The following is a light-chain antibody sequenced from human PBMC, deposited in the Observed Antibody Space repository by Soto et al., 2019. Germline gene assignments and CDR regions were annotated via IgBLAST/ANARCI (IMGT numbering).Light chain of an antibody. CDR1: QSVSSN. V-gene: IGKV3-11*01. Sequence: EIVLTQSPATLSLSPGERATLSCRASQSVSSNLAWYQHKPGQAPRRLIYDASNRATGIPARCSGSGSGTDFTLTLSGLEPEDFAVYYCQQRREWPPGATFGGGTKVEI. CDR3: QQRREWPPGAT. CDR2: DAS. J-gene: IGKJ4*01.